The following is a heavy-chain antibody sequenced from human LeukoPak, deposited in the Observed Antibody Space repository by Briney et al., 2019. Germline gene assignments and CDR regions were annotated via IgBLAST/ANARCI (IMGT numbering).Heavy chain of an antibody. J-gene: IGHJ4*02. Sequence: KPSETLSLTCTVSGGSISSYYWSWIRQPAGKGLEWIGRIQSNGRTDYNPSLKSRVTISADTSKNQFSLKLNSVTAADTAVYYCAEYQTSGAYYDCWGQGTLVTVSS. CDR1: GGSISSYY. CDR3: AEYQTSGAYYDC. V-gene: IGHV4-4*07. D-gene: IGHD2-2*01. CDR2: IQSNGRT.